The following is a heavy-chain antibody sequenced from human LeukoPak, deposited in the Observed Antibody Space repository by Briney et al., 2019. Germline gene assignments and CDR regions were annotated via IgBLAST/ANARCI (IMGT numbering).Heavy chain of an antibody. CDR1: GFIFSSYE. V-gene: IGHV3-48*03. CDR3: AGYSGTNWFDP. CDR2: ISSSGNTI. D-gene: IGHD1-26*01. J-gene: IGHJ5*02. Sequence: GRSLRLSCAASGFIFSSYEMNWVRQAPGKGLEWVSYISSSGNTIYYADSVKGRFTISRDNSKKTLYLQMNSLRAEDTAVYYCAGYSGTNWFDPWGQGTLVTVSS.